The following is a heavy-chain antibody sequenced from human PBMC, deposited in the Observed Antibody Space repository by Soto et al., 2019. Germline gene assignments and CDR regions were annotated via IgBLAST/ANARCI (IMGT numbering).Heavy chain of an antibody. CDR1: GGSISSGDDY. Sequence: QVQLQESGPGLVKPSQTLSLTCTVSGGSISSGDDYWSWIRQPPGKGLEWIGYIYYTGSTYYNPSLKSRVTRSVDTSKNQFSLKLSSVTAADTAVYYCARDRSGDYYDSSGYPVGGMDVWGQGTTVTVSS. J-gene: IGHJ6*02. CDR3: ARDRSGDYYDSSGYPVGGMDV. D-gene: IGHD3-22*01. V-gene: IGHV4-30-4*01. CDR2: IYYTGST.